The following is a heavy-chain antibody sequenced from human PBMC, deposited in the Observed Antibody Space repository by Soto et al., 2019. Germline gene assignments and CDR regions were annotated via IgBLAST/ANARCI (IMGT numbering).Heavy chain of an antibody. J-gene: IGHJ4*02. CDR1: GGSISSYY. Sequence: SETLSLTCTVSGGSISSYYWSWIRQPPGKGLEWIGYIYYSGSTNYNPSLKSRVTISVDTSKNQFSLKLSSVTAADTAVYYCAKDGINWGSYFDHWGQGILVTVSS. CDR3: AKDGINWGSYFDH. CDR2: IYYSGST. V-gene: IGHV4-59*01. D-gene: IGHD7-27*01.